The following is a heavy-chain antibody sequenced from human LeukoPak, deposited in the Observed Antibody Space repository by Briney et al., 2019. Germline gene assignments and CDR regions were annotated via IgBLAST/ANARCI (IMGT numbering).Heavy chain of an antibody. Sequence: AGGSLRLSCAASGFTFSSYSMNWVRQAPGKGLEWVSSISSSSSYIYYADSVKGRFTISRDNAKNSLYLQMNSLRAEDTAVYYCARELKYYDSSGYYPGPFDYWGQGTLVTVS. D-gene: IGHD3-22*01. CDR2: ISSSSSYI. CDR3: ARELKYYDSSGYYPGPFDY. V-gene: IGHV3-21*01. CDR1: GFTFSSYS. J-gene: IGHJ4*02.